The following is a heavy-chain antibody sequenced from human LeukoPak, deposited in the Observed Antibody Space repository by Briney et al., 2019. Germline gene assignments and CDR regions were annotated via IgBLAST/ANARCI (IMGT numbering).Heavy chain of an antibody. CDR1: GFTFSSYS. J-gene: IGHJ5*02. D-gene: IGHD3-22*01. CDR2: ISSSSSYI. V-gene: IGHV3-21*01. CDR3: AREKAYYYDSSGFNWFDP. Sequence: GGSLRLSCAASGFTFSSYSMNWVRQAPGKGLEWVSSISSSSSYIYYADSVKGRFTISRDNAKNSLYLQMNSLRAEDTAVYYCAREKAYYYDSSGFNWFDPWGQGTLVPSPQ.